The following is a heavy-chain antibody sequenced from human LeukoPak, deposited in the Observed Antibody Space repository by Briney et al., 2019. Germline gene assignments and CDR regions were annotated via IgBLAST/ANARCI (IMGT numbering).Heavy chain of an antibody. J-gene: IGHJ4*02. D-gene: IGHD3-10*01. Sequence: EASVKVSCKASGYTFTGYYMHWVRQAPGQGLEWMGWISAYNGNTNYAQKLQGRVTMTTDTSTSTAYMELRSLRSDDTAVYYCARGMVRGVKDYWGQGTWSPSPQ. CDR1: GYTFTGYY. V-gene: IGHV1-18*04. CDR3: ARGMVRGVKDY. CDR2: ISAYNGNT.